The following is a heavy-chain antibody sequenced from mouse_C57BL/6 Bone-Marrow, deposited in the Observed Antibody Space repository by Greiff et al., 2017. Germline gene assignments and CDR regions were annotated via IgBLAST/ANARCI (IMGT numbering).Heavy chain of an antibody. CDR1: GYTFTSSY. J-gene: IGHJ1*03. Sequence: QVQLQQSGAELVKPGASVKLSCTASGYTFTSSYMHWVKQRPEQGLEWIGRIDPTNGSTKYNEKFKGKATMTVDTSSSTAYLQLSSLTSEDSAVYYCARRGKEDDSRSDFGGWGTGTTVTVSS. CDR3: ARRGKEDDSRSDFGG. V-gene: IGHV1-62-3*01. D-gene: IGHD2-1*01. CDR2: IDPTNGST.